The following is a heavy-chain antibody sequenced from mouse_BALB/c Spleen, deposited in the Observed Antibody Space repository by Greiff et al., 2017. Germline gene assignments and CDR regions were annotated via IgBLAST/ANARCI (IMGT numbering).Heavy chain of an antibody. CDR1: GFTFSSFG. Sequence: EVNLVESGGGLVQPGGSRKLSCAASGFTFSSFGMHWVRQAPEKGLEWVAYISSGSSTIYYADTVKGRFTISRDNPKNTLFLQMTSLRSEDTAMYYCARWSYYGNYVDYWGQGTTLTVSS. CDR2: ISSGSSTI. V-gene: IGHV5-17*02. J-gene: IGHJ2*01. D-gene: IGHD2-1*01. CDR3: ARWSYYGNYVDY.